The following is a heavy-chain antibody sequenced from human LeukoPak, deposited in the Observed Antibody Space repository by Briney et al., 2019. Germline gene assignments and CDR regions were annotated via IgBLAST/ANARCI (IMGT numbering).Heavy chain of an antibody. CDR3: ARGLVGGGSYYFDY. D-gene: IGHD1-26*01. Sequence: SETLSLTCTVSVGSISIYYWSWIRQPAGKGLEWIGRIYTSGSTNYNPSLKSRVTMSVDTSKNQFSLKLSSVTAADTAVYYCARGLVGGGSYYFDYWGQGTLVTVSS. CDR2: IYTSGST. J-gene: IGHJ4*02. CDR1: VGSISIYY. V-gene: IGHV4-4*07.